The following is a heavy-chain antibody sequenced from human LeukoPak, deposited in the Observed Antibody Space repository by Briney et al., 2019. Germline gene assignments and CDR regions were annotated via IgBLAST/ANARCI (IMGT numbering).Heavy chain of an antibody. CDR2: INFDGSST. V-gene: IGHV3-74*01. Sequence: GGSLRLSCAASGFTLSSYWMHWVRQAPGKGLVWVSRINFDGSSTTYADSVKGRFTISRDNAKNTLYLQMNSLRAEDTGVYYCARIASHSSAWYDGGSWGQGTLVTVSS. CDR3: ARIASHSSAWYDGGS. D-gene: IGHD6-13*01. J-gene: IGHJ5*02. CDR1: GFTLSSYW.